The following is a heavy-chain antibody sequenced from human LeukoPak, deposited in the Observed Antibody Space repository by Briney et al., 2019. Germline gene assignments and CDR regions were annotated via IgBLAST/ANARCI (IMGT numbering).Heavy chain of an antibody. CDR2: MNPNSGNT. Sequence: ASVKVSCKASGYTFTSYDINWVRQATGQGLEWMGWMNPNSGNTGYAQKFQGRVTITRNTSISTAYMELSSLRSEDTAVYYCARMTVAVAGTWPYYYYCYMDVWGKGTTVTVSS. D-gene: IGHD6-19*01. CDR1: GYTFTSYD. CDR3: ARMTVAVAGTWPYYYYCYMDV. J-gene: IGHJ6*03. V-gene: IGHV1-8*03.